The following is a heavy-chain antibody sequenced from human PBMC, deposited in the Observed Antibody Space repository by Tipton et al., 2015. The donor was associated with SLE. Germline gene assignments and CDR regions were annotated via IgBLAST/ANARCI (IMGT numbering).Heavy chain of an antibody. V-gene: IGHV4-61*09. Sequence: LRLSCTVSGGSLSSGSYYWRRIRQPAGKGLEWIGHIYSSGNTNYNPSLKSRVTISVDTSKNQFSLELSSVTAADTAVYYCAREYGGIAVAGIVGYFQYWGQGTLVAVSS. CDR2: IYSSGNT. CDR1: GGSLSSGSYY. J-gene: IGHJ1*01. CDR3: AREYGGIAVAGIVGYFQY. D-gene: IGHD6-19*01.